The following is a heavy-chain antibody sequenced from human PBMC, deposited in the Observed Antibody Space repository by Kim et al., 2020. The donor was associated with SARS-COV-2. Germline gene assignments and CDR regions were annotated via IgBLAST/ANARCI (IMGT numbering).Heavy chain of an antibody. Sequence: YYADSVKGRFTISRDNSKNTLYLQMNSLRAEDTAVYYCARDFGFWSGYYSWGQGTLVTVSS. CDR3: ARDFGFWSGYYS. V-gene: IGHV3-53*01. D-gene: IGHD3-3*01. J-gene: IGHJ4*02.